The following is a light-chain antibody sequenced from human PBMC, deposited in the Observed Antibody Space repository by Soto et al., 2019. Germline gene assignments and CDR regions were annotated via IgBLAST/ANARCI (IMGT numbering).Light chain of an antibody. Sequence: SYELTQPPAVSVAPGKTAKITCGGSNIGSKSVHWYQQKPGQAPVLVIYYDTDRPSGVPERLSGSNSGGTAALTISRVEAGDEADYYCQVWDIGSGVIFGGGTKLTVL. CDR2: YDT. V-gene: IGLV3-21*04. J-gene: IGLJ2*01. CDR1: NIGSKS. CDR3: QVWDIGSGVI.